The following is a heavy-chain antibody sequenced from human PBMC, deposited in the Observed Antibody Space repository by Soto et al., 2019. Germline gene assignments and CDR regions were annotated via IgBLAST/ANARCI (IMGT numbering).Heavy chain of an antibody. D-gene: IGHD6-25*01. V-gene: IGHV4-59*04. CDR2: MYYSGTT. CDR1: GGSISNYY. CDR3: AVVDSTGNWFDP. J-gene: IGHJ5*02. Sequence: TSETLSLTCTVSGGSISNYYWSWIRQPPGKGLEFIGSMYYSGTTYYNPSLKSRVTISVDTSKNQFTLKLISVTAADTAVYYCAVVDSTGNWFDPWGEGALVTSPQ.